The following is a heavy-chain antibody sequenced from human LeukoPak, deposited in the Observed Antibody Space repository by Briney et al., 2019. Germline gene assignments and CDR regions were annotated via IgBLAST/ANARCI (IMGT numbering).Heavy chain of an antibody. CDR3: VRDGHRLYDYYYYYMDV. CDR1: GHTFTTYG. Sequence: ASVKVSGKAAGHTFTTYGTSWVRQAPGQGLEWRGWTNPYIVHTNNAQKLHGRITMTTDASTTTAYMELRRLRSDDTAVYYCVRDGHRLYDYYYYYMDVWGKGTTVTVSS. V-gene: IGHV1-18*01. J-gene: IGHJ6*03. CDR2: TNPYIVHT. D-gene: IGHD2-2*02.